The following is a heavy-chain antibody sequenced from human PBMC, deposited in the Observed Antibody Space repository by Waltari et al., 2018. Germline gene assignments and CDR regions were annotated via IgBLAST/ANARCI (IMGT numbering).Heavy chain of an antibody. Sequence: QVQLVQSGAEVKKPGASVKVSCKASGYTFTGYYMHWVRQAPGQGLEWMGWINPNSGGTNYAQKFQGRVTMTRDTSISTAYMELSRLRSDDTAVYYCARVGTKQWLVGSYFQHWGQGTLVTVSS. CDR3: ARVGTKQWLVGSYFQH. CDR2: INPNSGGT. CDR1: GYTFTGYY. V-gene: IGHV1-2*02. J-gene: IGHJ1*01. D-gene: IGHD6-19*01.